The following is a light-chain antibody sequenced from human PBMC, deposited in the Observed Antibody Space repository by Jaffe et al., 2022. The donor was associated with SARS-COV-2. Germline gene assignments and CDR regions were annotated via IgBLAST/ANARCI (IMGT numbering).Light chain of an antibody. Sequence: DIVMTQSPDSLAVSLGERATINCKSSQSVLYSSNNKNYLTWYQQKPGQPPKMLISWASTRESGVPDRFSASGSGTDFTLTISSLQAEDVAVYYCQQYYTSDPYTFGQGTKLEIK. J-gene: IGKJ2*01. V-gene: IGKV4-1*01. CDR1: QSVLYSSNNKNY. CDR2: WAS. CDR3: QQYYTSDPYT.